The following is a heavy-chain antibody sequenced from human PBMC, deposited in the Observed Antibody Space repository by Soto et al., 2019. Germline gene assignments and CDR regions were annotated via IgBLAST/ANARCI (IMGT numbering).Heavy chain of an antibody. CDR1: GGAISSYY. V-gene: IGHV4-59*01. D-gene: IGHD3-22*01. Sequence: SETLSLTCTVSGGAISSYYWSWIRQPPGKGLEWIGYIYYSGSTNYNPSLKSRVTISVDTSKNQFSLKLSSVTAADTAVYYCARDQTNYYDSSGYYSWFDPWGQGTLVTVSS. CDR3: ARDQTNYYDSSGYYSWFDP. CDR2: IYYSGST. J-gene: IGHJ5*02.